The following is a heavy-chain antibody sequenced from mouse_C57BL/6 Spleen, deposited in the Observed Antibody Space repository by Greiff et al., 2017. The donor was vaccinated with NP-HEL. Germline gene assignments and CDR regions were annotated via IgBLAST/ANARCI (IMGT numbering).Heavy chain of an antibody. D-gene: IGHD2-2*01. CDR1: GYAFSSSW. J-gene: IGHJ3*01. V-gene: IGHV1-80*01. CDR3: ARRGLMVTTGFAY. CDR2: IYPGDGDT. Sequence: VQLQQSGAELVQPGASVKISCKASGYAFSSSWMNWVQQRPGKGLEWIGQIYPGDGDTTYNGKFKGKATLTADKSSSTAYMQLSSLTSEDSAVYFCARRGLMVTTGFAYWGQGTLVTVSA.